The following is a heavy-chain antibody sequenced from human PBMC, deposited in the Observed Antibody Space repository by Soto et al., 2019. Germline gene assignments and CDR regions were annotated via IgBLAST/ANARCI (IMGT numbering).Heavy chain of an antibody. Sequence: GGSLRLSCAACGLTSTTSWMNWVRLGPGKGLEWVASVSTRSSLIYYADSVKGRLTISRDNAKNSAYLQMNSLRAEDTAVYYCATLARGGPVTLPLDAWGQGTLVTVSS. V-gene: IGHV3-21*01. CDR2: VSTRSSLI. J-gene: IGHJ5*02. D-gene: IGHD3-10*01. CDR3: ATLARGGPVTLPLDA. CDR1: GLTSTTSW.